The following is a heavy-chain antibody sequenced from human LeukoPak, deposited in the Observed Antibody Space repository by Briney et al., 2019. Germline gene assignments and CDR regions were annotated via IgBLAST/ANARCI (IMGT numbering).Heavy chain of an antibody. CDR3: ARGLWGTLGD. CDR2: INPSGGST. D-gene: IGHD3-16*01. CDR1: YTFXXXY. Sequence: YTFXXXYMHWVRQAPGQGLEWMGIINPSGGSTSYAQKFQGRVTMTRDTSTSTVYMELSSLRSEDTAVYYCARGLWGTLGDWGQGTLVTVSS. V-gene: IGHV1-46*01. J-gene: IGHJ4*02.